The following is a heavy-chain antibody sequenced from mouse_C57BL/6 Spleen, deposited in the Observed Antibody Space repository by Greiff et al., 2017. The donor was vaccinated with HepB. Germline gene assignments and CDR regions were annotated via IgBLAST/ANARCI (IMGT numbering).Heavy chain of an antibody. J-gene: IGHJ4*01. CDR3: ASEGIYYYGSSLYAMDY. CDR2: INPYNGGT. V-gene: IGHV1-19*01. Sequence: VQLQQSGPVLVKPGASVKMSCKASGYTFTDYYMNWVKQSYGKSLEWIGVINPYNGGTSYNQKFKGKATLTVDKSSSTAYMELNSLTSEDSAVYYCASEGIYYYGSSLYAMDYWGQGTSVTMSS. D-gene: IGHD1-1*01. CDR1: GYTFTDYY.